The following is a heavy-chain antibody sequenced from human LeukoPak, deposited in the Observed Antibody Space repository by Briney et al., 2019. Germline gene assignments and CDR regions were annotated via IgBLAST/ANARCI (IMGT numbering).Heavy chain of an antibody. J-gene: IGHJ4*02. D-gene: IGHD3-3*01. CDR1: GGSISSYY. V-gene: IGHV4-4*07. CDR3: ARDARGWSGFDY. Sequence: SETLSLTCSVSGGSISSYYWSWIRQPAGKGREWIGRIYTTGNTDYNPSLKSRVTMSVDTSKNQFSLNLSSVTAADTAVYYCARDARGWSGFDYWGQGTLITVSS. CDR2: IYTTGNT.